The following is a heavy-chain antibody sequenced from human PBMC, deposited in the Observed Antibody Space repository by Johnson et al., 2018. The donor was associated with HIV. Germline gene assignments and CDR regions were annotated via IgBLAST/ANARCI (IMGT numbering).Heavy chain of an antibody. Sequence: VQLVESGGGVVQPGRSLRLSCAASGFTFSSYDMHWVRQAPGKGLEWVALISYDGSNKYYADSVKGRFTISRDNSKTTLYLQMNSLRAEDTAVYYCASVYYDILTGYYYDAFDIWGQGTMVTVSS. J-gene: IGHJ3*02. CDR3: ASVYYDILTGYYYDAFDI. V-gene: IGHV3-30-3*01. CDR2: ISYDGSNK. CDR1: GFTFSSYD. D-gene: IGHD3-9*01.